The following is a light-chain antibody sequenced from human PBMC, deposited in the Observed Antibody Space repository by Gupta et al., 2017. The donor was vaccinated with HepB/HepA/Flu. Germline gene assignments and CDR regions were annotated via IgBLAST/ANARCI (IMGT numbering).Light chain of an antibody. J-gene: IGKJ2*04. CDR2: GAS. CDR1: QSVSSSY. V-gene: IGKV3-20*01. CDR3: QQYGSSPCS. Sequence: EIVLTQSPGTLSLSPGERATLSCRASQSVSSSYLAWYQQKPGQAPRLLIYGASSRATGIPDRFSGSGSGTDFTLTISRLEPEDFAVDYCQQYGSSPCSFGQGTKLEIK.